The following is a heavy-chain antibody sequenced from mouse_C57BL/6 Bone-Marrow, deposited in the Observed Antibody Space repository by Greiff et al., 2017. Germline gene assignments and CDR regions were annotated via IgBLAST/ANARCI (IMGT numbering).Heavy chain of an antibody. CDR2: IDPSDSET. V-gene: IGHV1-52*01. CDR1: GYTFTSYW. D-gene: IGHD1-1*01. J-gene: IGHJ2*01. CDR3: ARSRVLLRYPLDY. Sequence: QVQLQQPGAELVRPGSSVKLSCKASGYTFTSYWMHWVKQRPIQGLEWIGNIDPSDSETHYNQKFKDKAPLTVDKSSSQAYMQLSSLTSEDSAVYDCARSRVLLRYPLDYWGQGTTLTVSS.